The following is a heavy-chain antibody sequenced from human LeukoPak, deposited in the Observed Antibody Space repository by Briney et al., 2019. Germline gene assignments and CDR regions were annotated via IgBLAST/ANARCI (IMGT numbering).Heavy chain of an antibody. Sequence: SETLSLTCTVSGGSISSGSYYWSWIRQPAGKGLEWIGRIYTSGSTNYNPSLKSRVTISVDTSKSQFSLKLSSVTAADTAVYYCASGNYYRLIPDAFDIWGQGTMVTVSS. CDR2: IYTSGST. CDR3: ASGNYYRLIPDAFDI. D-gene: IGHD1-26*01. V-gene: IGHV4-61*02. J-gene: IGHJ3*02. CDR1: GGSISSGSYY.